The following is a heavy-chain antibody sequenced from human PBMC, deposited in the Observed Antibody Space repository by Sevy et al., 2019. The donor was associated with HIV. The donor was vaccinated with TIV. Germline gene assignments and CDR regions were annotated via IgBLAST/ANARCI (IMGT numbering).Heavy chain of an antibody. D-gene: IGHD2-8*02. CDR2: INSRSSTI. J-gene: IGHJ4*02. V-gene: IGHV3-48*01. CDR1: GFTFSTNS. CDR3: ARGPSFLVVSDAPVDY. Sequence: GGSLRLSCVASGFTFSTNSMNWVRQAPGKGLEWVSYINSRSSTIHYADSVKGRFTIFRDNAQNSLYLQMNSLRGEDTAVCYCARGPSFLVVSDAPVDYWGQGTLVTVSS.